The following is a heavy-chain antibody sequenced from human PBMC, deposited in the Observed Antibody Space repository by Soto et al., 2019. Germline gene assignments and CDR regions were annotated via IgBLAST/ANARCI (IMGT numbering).Heavy chain of an antibody. J-gene: IGHJ4*02. CDR3: ARSIVVVTALDY. Sequence: ASVKVSCKASGYTFTSYGISWVRQAPGQGPEWMGWISAYNGNANYAQKLQGRVTITRDTSASTAYMELSSLRSEDTAVYYCARSIVVVTALDYWGQGTLVTVSS. V-gene: IGHV1-18*01. CDR2: ISAYNGNA. D-gene: IGHD2-21*02. CDR1: GYTFTSYG.